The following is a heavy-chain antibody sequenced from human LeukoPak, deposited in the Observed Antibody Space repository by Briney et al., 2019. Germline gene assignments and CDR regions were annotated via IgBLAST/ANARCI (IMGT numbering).Heavy chain of an antibody. J-gene: IGHJ4*02. Sequence: GGSLRLSCAASGFTFSTYNMNWVRQAPGKGLEWLGQIKKKSDGATTAYAAPVKGRFTISRDDSKNTLFLQMNSLKTEDTALYYCTWSGLKIESWGQGTLVTVPS. CDR2: IKKKSDGATT. CDR3: TWSGLKIES. V-gene: IGHV3-15*01. CDR1: GFTFSTYN. D-gene: IGHD3-3*01.